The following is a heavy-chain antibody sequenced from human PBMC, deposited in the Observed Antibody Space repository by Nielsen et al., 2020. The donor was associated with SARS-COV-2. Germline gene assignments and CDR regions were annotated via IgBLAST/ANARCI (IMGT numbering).Heavy chain of an antibody. V-gene: IGHV3-9*01. J-gene: IGHJ4*02. CDR1: GFTFDDHA. D-gene: IGHD5-24*01. CDR3: ARTRDGYTPFDY. CDR2: ISWNSGSV. Sequence: SCVASGFTFDDHAMHWVRQPPGQGLQWVGGISWNSGSVSYAESAKGRFTISRDNAKNSLYLQMNSLRAEDTAVYYCARTRDGYTPFDYWGQGTLVTVSS.